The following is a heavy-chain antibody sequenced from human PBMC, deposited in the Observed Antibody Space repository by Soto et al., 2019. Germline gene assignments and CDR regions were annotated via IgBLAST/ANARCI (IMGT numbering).Heavy chain of an antibody. Sequence: QLQLLESGGDLVKPGGSLRLSCAASGFTVSGNALSWIRQAPGKGLEWVSSISSSGRAIYYADSVKGRFTISRDNAKDSLYLQMSSLRAEDTAIYYCASHHTSGWLYFDSWGQGTLVTVSS. CDR1: GFTVSGNA. D-gene: IGHD6-19*01. CDR3: ASHHTSGWLYFDS. J-gene: IGHJ4*02. CDR2: ISSSGRAI. V-gene: IGHV3-11*01.